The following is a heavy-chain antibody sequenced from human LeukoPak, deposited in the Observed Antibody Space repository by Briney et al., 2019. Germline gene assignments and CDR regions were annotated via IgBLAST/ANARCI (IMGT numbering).Heavy chain of an antibody. CDR1: GFTLSSYG. D-gene: IGHD1-1*01. V-gene: IGHV3-30*18. Sequence: GGSLRLSCAASGFTLSSYGMHWVRQAPGKGLEWVAVISYDGSNKYYADSVKGRFTISRDNSKNTLYLQMNSLRAEDTAVYYCAKGGLRYSDYWGQGTLVTVSS. CDR2: ISYDGSNK. J-gene: IGHJ4*02. CDR3: AKGGLRYSDY.